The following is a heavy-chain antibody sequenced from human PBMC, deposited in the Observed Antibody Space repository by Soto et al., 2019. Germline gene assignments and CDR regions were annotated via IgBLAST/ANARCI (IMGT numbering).Heavy chain of an antibody. CDR2: MYTTGTT. V-gene: IGHV4-4*07. Sequence: PSETLSLTCTVSVDSASSYCWSWVRQTAGKGLEWIGRMYTTGTTNYNPSLKSRVTMSIDTSKRQFSLKLSSVTAADTAVYYCVKENKPEMTRACFGPWGQGTLVTVSS. CDR3: VKENKPEMTRACFGP. CDR1: VDSASSYC. J-gene: IGHJ5*02.